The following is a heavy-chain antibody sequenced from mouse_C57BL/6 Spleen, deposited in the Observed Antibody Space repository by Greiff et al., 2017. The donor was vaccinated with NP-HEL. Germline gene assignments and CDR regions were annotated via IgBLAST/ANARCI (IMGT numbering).Heavy chain of an antibody. D-gene: IGHD4-1*01. CDR2: ISSGGDYI. CDR1: GFTFSSYA. CDR3: TRDRALANWDRGNYFDY. J-gene: IGHJ2*01. Sequence: EVKLVESGEGLVKPGGSLKLSCAASGFTFSSYAMSWVRQTPEKRLEWVAYISSGGDYIYYADTVKGRFTISRDNARNTLYLQMSSLKSEDTAMYYCTRDRALANWDRGNYFDYWGQGTTLTVSS. V-gene: IGHV5-9-1*02.